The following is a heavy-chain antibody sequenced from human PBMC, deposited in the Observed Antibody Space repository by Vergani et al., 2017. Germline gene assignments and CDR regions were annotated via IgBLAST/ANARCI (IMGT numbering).Heavy chain of an antibody. J-gene: IGHJ6*03. D-gene: IGHD2-21*01. V-gene: IGHV1-2*02. Sequence: QVQLVQSGAEVKKPGVSVKVSCKASGDTFTGYYMHWVRQAPGQGLEWMGWINPNSGGTNYAQKFQGRVTMTRDTSISTAYMELSRLRSDDTAVYYCARVTYCGGDCYYMDVWGKGTTVTVSS. CDR3: ARVTYCGGDCYYMDV. CDR1: GDTFTGYY. CDR2: INPNSGGT.